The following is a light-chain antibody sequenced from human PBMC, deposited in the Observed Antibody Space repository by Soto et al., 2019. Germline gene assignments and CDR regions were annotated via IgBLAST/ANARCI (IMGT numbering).Light chain of an antibody. Sequence: QSALTQPPSASGSPGQSVAISCTGTSSDIGGYNYVSWYQQHPSKAPKLLIFEVSKRPSGVPDRFSGTKSGNTSSLTVSGLEDDDADYYSCSSYRNSTLVFGGGTKLTVL. CDR2: EVS. V-gene: IGLV2-8*01. J-gene: IGLJ2*01. CDR3: SSYRNSTLV. CDR1: SSDIGGYNY.